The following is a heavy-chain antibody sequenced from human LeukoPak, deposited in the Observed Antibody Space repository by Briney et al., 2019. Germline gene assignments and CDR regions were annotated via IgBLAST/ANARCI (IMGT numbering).Heavy chain of an antibody. V-gene: IGHV4-34*01. J-gene: IGHJ4*02. CDR1: GGSFSGYY. CDR2: INHSGST. D-gene: IGHD2-2*01. CDR3: ARGRYCSSTSCYGMVDY. Sequence: PSETLSFTCAVYGGSFSGYYWSWIRQPPGKGLEWIGEINHSGSTNYNPSLKSRVTISVDTSKNQFSLKLSSVTAADTAVYYCARGRYCSSTSCYGMVDYWGQGTLVTVSS.